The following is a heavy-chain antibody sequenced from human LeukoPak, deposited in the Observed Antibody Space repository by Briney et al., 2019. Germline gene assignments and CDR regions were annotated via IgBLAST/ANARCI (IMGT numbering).Heavy chain of an antibody. CDR3: APLWFGELLFRASFDY. CDR1: GFTFSSYA. V-gene: IGHV3-30-3*01. D-gene: IGHD3-10*01. J-gene: IGHJ4*02. CDR2: ISYDGSNK. Sequence: GRSLRLSCAASGFTFSSYAMHWVRQAPGKGLEWVAVISYDGSNKYYADSVKGRFTISRDNSKNTLYLQMNSLRAEDTAVYYCAPLWFGELLFRASFDYWGQGTLVTVSS.